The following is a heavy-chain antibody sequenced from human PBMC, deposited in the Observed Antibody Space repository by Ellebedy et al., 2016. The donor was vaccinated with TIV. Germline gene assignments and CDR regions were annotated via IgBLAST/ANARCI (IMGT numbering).Heavy chain of an antibody. J-gene: IGHJ2*01. CDR1: EFSLSVYG. CDR3: ARDSDTSGLYWYFDL. V-gene: IGHV3-33*01. D-gene: IGHD3-22*01. Sequence: GGSLRLXCAASEFSLSVYGMHWVRQAPGKGLEWVAAITPDGSIKYYAESVMGRFTISRDNSKNTLYLQVNSLRADDTAVYYCARDSDTSGLYWYFDLWGRGTLVAVSS. CDR2: ITPDGSIK.